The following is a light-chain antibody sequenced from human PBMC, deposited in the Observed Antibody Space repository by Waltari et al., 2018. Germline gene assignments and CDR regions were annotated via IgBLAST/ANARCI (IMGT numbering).Light chain of an antibody. V-gene: IGKV3-11*01. Sequence: EIVLTQSPATLSLSPGERATLSCSASQGVSSYLAWYQQRPGQAPRLLIYSAANRATGIPARFSGSGSGTDFTLTISSLEPEDFAVYYCQQRSDWPRTFGQGTKVEIK. CDR1: QGVSSY. CDR2: SAA. CDR3: QQRSDWPRT. J-gene: IGKJ1*01.